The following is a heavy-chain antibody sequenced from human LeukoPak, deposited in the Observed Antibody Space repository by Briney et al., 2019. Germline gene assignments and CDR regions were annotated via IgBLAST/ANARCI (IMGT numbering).Heavy chain of an antibody. CDR3: ELWFRELEVDY. J-gene: IGHJ4*02. CDR1: GFTVSSNY. CDR2: LYSDVST. D-gene: IGHD3-10*01. V-gene: IGHV3-53*04. Sequence: GGSLRLSCVASGFTVSSNYMSWVRQAPGKGLEWVSILYSDVSTYYADSVKGRFTISRHNSENTLYLQMDSLRPEDTALYYCELWFRELEVDYWGQGTLVTVSS.